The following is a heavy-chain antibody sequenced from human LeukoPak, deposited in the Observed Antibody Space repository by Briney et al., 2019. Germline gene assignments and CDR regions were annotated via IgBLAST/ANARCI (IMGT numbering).Heavy chain of an antibody. CDR2: INSDGSST. V-gene: IGHV3-74*01. J-gene: IGHJ3*02. Sequence: GGSLRLSCAASGFTFRSYWMHWVRQVPGKGLVWVSRINSDGSSTSYADSVKGRFTISRDDAKNTLYLQMNSLRAEDTAVYFCGRQYCSGGSCYSAFDIWGQGTMVTVSS. CDR3: GRQYCSGGSCYSAFDI. D-gene: IGHD2-15*01. CDR1: GFTFRSYW.